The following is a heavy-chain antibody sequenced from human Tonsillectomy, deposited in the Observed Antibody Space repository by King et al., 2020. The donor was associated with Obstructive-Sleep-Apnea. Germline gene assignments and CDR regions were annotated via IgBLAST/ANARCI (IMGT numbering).Heavy chain of an antibody. J-gene: IGHJ4*02. V-gene: IGHV3-30*02. Sequence: QLVQSGGGVVQPGRSLRLSCAASGFTFSSYGMHWVRQAPGKGLEWVGFIRDDGSNKYYANSVKGRLTISRDNSKNTLYLQMNSLRAEDTAVYYCAKDGVAGYSYGADFDYWGQGTLVTVSS. CDR2: IRDDGSNK. CDR1: GFTFSSYG. D-gene: IGHD5-18*01. CDR3: AKDGVAGYSYGADFDY.